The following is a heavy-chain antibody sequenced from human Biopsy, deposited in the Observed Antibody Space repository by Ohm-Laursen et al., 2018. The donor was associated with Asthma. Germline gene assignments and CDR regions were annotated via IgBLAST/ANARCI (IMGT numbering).Heavy chain of an antibody. Sequence: SLRLSCTASGFTFSIYDIHWVRQAPGKGLEWVAVISYDGGDKFYGDSVKGRFTLSRDNSRNTLYLQMSSLRVEDTAIYYCARTHERWTSIQDDALDIWGQGTMVIVSS. CDR3: ARTHERWTSIQDDALDI. CDR1: GFTFSIYD. J-gene: IGHJ3*02. CDR2: ISYDGGDK. D-gene: IGHD4-23*01. V-gene: IGHV3-30*03.